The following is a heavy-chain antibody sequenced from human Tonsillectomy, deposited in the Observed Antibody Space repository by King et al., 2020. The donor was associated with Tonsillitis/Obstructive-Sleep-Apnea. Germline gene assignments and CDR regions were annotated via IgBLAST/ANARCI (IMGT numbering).Heavy chain of an antibody. Sequence: QLQESGPGLVKSSETLSLTCTVSDGSVSGYYWNWIRPPPGKGLEWIAYIYYSGITTYNPSLKSRATISLDKSKNQVSLKLSSVTAADTAVYYCAAVPLMITFGGVIVPNWFDPWGQGTLVTVSS. D-gene: IGHD3-16*02. J-gene: IGHJ5*02. CDR3: AAVPLMITFGGVIVPNWFDP. CDR2: IYYSGIT. CDR1: DGSVSGYY. V-gene: IGHV4-59*02.